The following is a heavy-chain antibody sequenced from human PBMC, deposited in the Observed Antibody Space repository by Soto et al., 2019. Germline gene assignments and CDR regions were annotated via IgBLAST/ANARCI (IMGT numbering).Heavy chain of an antibody. J-gene: IGHJ3*02. CDR3: ARGTYYYDSSGYYLEDAFDI. V-gene: IGHV3-23*01. CDR1: GFTFSAYV. CDR2: MTRSGGTT. Sequence: GGSLRLSCAASGFTFSAYVMSWVRQAPGKGLEWVSSMTRSGGTTDYADSVKGRFTVSRDNSKNTLYLQMNSLRAEDTAVYYCARGTYYYDSSGYYLEDAFDIWGQGTMVTVSS. D-gene: IGHD3-22*01.